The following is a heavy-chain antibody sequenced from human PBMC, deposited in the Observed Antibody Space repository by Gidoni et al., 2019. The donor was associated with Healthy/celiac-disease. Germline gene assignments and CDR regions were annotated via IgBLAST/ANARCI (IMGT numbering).Heavy chain of an antibody. Sequence: QVQPQQSVPGLVQPSQPLPLPCAIPGASVSSHRAAWNWIRQSPSRGLEWLGRTYYRSKWYNDYAVSVKSRITINPDTSKNQFSLQLNSVTPEDTAVYYCARSYGGNPGRYFDLWGRGTLVTVSS. J-gene: IGHJ2*01. CDR2: TYYRSKWYN. V-gene: IGHV6-1*01. CDR3: ARSYGGNPGRYFDL. CDR1: GASVSSHRAA. D-gene: IGHD4-17*01.